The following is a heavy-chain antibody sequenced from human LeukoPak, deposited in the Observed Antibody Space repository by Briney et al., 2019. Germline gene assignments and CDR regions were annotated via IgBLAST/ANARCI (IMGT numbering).Heavy chain of an antibody. J-gene: IGHJ4*02. CDR3: ARGVEPLAANTLAY. V-gene: IGHV3-53*01. CDR1: GFTVIIKH. D-gene: IGHD1-14*01. CDR2: LYSDGNT. Sequence: PGGSLRLSCAAFGFTVIIKHMTWVRQAPGKGLEWVSVLYSDGNTKYADSVQGRFTISRDNSKNTLYLEMNSLSPDDTAVYYCARGVEPLAANTLAYWGQGTLVTVSS.